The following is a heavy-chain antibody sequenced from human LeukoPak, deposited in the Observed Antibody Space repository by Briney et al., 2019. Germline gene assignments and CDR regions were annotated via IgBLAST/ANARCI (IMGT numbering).Heavy chain of an antibody. CDR2: ISGSGGGT. D-gene: IGHD2-2*01. CDR3: TRTRGCSSTSCYADY. V-gene: IGHV3-23*01. Sequence: GGSLRLSCAASGFTFSSYAMSWVRQAPGKGLEWVSGISGSGGGTYYADSVKGRFTISRDNSKNTLYLQMNSLRAEDTAVYSCTRTRGCSSTSCYADYWGQGTLVTVSS. J-gene: IGHJ4*02. CDR1: GFTFSSYA.